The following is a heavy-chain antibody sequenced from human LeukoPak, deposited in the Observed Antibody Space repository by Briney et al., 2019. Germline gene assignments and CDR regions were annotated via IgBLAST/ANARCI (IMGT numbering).Heavy chain of an antibody. J-gene: IGHJ4*02. CDR3: AKDQGFRYSYGYEVDY. CDR1: GFTFSSYA. CDR2: ISYDGSNK. V-gene: IGHV3-30*18. D-gene: IGHD5-18*01. Sequence: GRSLRLSCAASGFTFSSYAMSWVRQAPGKGLEWVAVISYDGSNKYYADSVKGRFTISRDNSKNTLYLQMNSLRAEDTAVYYCAKDQGFRYSYGYEVDYWGQGTLVTVSS.